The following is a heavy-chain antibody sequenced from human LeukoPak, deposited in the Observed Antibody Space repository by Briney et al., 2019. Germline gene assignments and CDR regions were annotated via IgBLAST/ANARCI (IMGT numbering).Heavy chain of an antibody. J-gene: IGHJ6*03. CDR3: ARAYIVNTNGDNVYYYMDV. V-gene: IGHV1-46*01. CDR2: INPSGGST. CDR1: GYTFTSYY. Sequence: ASVKVSCKASGYTFTSYYMHWVRQAPGQGLEWMGIINPSGGSTSYAPNFQGRLTITADRFSGVAYMDLSSLSSEDTAVYYCARAYIVNTNGDNVYYYMDVWGTGTTVTVSS. D-gene: IGHD5-24*01.